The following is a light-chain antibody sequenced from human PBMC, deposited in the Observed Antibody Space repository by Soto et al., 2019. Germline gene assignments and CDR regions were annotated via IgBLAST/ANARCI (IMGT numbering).Light chain of an antibody. V-gene: IGLV2-23*01. CDR2: EGS. CDR3: CSYVTYSGVV. J-gene: IGLJ2*01. Sequence: QSALTQPASVSGSPGQSITISCTKTSSDVGSYNLVSWYQQHPGKAPKLMIYEGSKRPSGVSNRFSGSKSGNTASLTISGLQAEDEADYYCCSYVTYSGVVFGGGTKLTVL. CDR1: SSDVGSYNL.